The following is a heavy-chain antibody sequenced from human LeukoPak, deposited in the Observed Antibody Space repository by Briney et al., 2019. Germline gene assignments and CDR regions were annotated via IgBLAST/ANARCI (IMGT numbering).Heavy chain of an antibody. D-gene: IGHD3-10*01. V-gene: IGHV3-15*01. CDR1: GFTFSNAW. CDR2: IKSKTDGGTT. Sequence: GGSLRLSCAASGFTFSNAWMSWVRQAPGKGLEWVGRIKSKTDGGTTDYAAPVKGRFTISRDDSKNTLYLQMNSLKTEDTAVYYCTALLWLGELLNDYWGQGTLVTVSS. CDR3: TALLWLGELLNDY. J-gene: IGHJ4*02.